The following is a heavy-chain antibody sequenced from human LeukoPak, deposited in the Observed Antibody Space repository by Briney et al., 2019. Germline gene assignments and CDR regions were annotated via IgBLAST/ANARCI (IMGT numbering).Heavy chain of an antibody. CDR2: ISSSGSTI. D-gene: IGHD6-6*01. Sequence: TGGSLRLSCAASGFTFSSYEMNWVRQAPGKGLEWVSYISSSGSTIYYADSVKGRFTISRDNAKNSLYLQMNSLRAEDTAVYYCARVSSIAAHGAFDIWGQGTMVTVSS. J-gene: IGHJ3*02. CDR3: ARVSSIAAHGAFDI. V-gene: IGHV3-48*03. CDR1: GFTFSSYE.